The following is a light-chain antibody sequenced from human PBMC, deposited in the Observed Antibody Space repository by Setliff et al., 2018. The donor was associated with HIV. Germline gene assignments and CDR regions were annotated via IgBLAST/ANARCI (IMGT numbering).Light chain of an antibody. V-gene: IGLV2-14*01. CDR1: SSDVGGYDF. J-gene: IGLJ1*01. CDR3: SSYTGRSTFV. Sequence: QSALPQPASVSWSPGQSITISCIGTSSDVGGYDFVSWYQEHPGKAPKLMIYDVSKRPSGVSNRFSGSKSGNTASLTISGLQAEDEADYHCSSYTGRSTFVFGTGTKVTVL. CDR2: DVS.